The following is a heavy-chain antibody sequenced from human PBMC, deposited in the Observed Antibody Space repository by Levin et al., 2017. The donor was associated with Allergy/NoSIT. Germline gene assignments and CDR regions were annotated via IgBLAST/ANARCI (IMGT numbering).Heavy chain of an antibody. D-gene: IGHD2-15*01. J-gene: IGHJ4*02. Sequence: PGGSLRLSCTASGFTFGDYTMSWFRQAPGKGLEWVGFIRSKAYGGTTEYAASVKGRFTISRDDYKSIAYLQMNSLKTEDTAVYYCTRRRWELCSGGSCYEGAVDYGGQGALVTVCS. CDR2: IRSKAYGGTT. CDR1: GFTFGDYT. CDR3: TRRRWELCSGGSCYEGAVDY. V-gene: IGHV3-49*03.